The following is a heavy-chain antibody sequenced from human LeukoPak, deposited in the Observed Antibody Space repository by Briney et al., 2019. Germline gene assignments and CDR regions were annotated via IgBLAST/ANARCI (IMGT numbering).Heavy chain of an antibody. CDR2: TYYRSKWYN. Sequence: SQTLSLTCAISGDSVSSNSAAWNWIRQSPSRGLEWLGRTYYRSKWYNDYAVSVKSRININPDTSKNQFSLQLNSVTPEDTAVYYCARTGYSSTWFPWGFDPWGQGTLVTVSS. CDR1: GDSVSSNSAA. J-gene: IGHJ5*02. CDR3: ARTGYSSTWFPWGFDP. V-gene: IGHV6-1*01. D-gene: IGHD6-13*01.